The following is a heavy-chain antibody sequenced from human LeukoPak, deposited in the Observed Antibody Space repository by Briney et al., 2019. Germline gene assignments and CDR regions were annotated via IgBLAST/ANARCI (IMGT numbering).Heavy chain of an antibody. CDR1: GFTFSSYA. Sequence: AGGSLRLSCAASGFTFSSYAMSWVRQAPGKGLEWVSAISGSGGSTYYADSVKGRFTISRDSSKNTLYLQMNSLRAEDTAVYYCAKGAPANYYDSSGYYLEDDAFDIWGQGTMVTVSS. J-gene: IGHJ3*02. CDR3: AKGAPANYYDSSGYYLEDDAFDI. D-gene: IGHD3-22*01. CDR2: ISGSGGST. V-gene: IGHV3-23*01.